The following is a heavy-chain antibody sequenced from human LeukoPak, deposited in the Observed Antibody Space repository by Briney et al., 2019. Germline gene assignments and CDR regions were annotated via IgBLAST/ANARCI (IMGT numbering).Heavy chain of an antibody. CDR1: GFTFSSYS. V-gene: IGHV3-48*02. Sequence: GGSLRLSCAAAGFTFSSYSMNWVRQAPGKGLEWVSHISSSSSTIYHADSVRGRLTISRDNAKNSLYLQMNSLRDEDTAVYYCARGRDGYNSPLWDYWGQGTLVTVSS. J-gene: IGHJ4*02. CDR3: ARGRDGYNSPLWDY. D-gene: IGHD5-24*01. CDR2: ISSSSSTI.